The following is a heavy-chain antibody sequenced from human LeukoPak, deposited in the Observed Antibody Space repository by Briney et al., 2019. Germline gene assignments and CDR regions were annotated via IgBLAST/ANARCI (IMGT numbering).Heavy chain of an antibody. Sequence: SDTLSLTCTVSDGFITNYYWSWVRQPPGKGLEFIGYVHYSGTTNYNPSLRSRVTISIDTSKKHFFLKLNSVTAADTAVYYCATGYGDFRVEGRYFYSWGQGTLVTVSS. CDR1: DGFITNYY. D-gene: IGHD4-17*01. J-gene: IGHJ4*02. V-gene: IGHV4-59*07. CDR3: ATGYGDFRVEGRYFYS. CDR2: VHYSGTT.